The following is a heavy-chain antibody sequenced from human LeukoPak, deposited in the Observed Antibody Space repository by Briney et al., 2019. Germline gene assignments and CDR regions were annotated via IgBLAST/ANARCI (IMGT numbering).Heavy chain of an antibody. Sequence: PGGSLRLSCAASGFTVSSNYMSWVRQAPGKGLEWVSVIYSGGSTYYADSVKGRFTISRDNSKNTLYLQMNSLRAEDTAVYYCAKGGSYGPYYFDYWGQGTLVTVSS. CDR3: AKGGSYGPYYFDY. CDR1: GFTVSSNY. D-gene: IGHD5-18*01. CDR2: IYSGGST. J-gene: IGHJ4*02. V-gene: IGHV3-53*01.